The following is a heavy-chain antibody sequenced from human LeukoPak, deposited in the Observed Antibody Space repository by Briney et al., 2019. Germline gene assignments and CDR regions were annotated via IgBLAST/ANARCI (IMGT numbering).Heavy chain of an antibody. CDR3: ARVGYRYVINDWSRTGLGAYPTKYYYHMDV. CDR1: GDSISTYY. CDR2: VYVTGST. D-gene: IGHD5-18*01. Sequence: SETLSLTCTVPGDSISTYYWSWIRQPAGKGLEWIGRVYVTGSTNLNPALQSRVTISVDTSKNQFSLKLSSVAAADTAVYFCARVGYRYVINDWSRTGLGAYPTKYYYHMDVWDKGTTVTVSS. V-gene: IGHV4-4*07. J-gene: IGHJ6*03.